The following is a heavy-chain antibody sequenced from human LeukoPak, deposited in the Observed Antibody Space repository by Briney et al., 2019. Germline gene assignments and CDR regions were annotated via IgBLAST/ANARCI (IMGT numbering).Heavy chain of an antibody. CDR1: GLTVSSNY. CDR3: ARSTRRDSEIALAEYFQH. V-gene: IGHV3-66*01. D-gene: IGHD1-26*01. Sequence: PGGSLRLSCAASGLTVSSNYMSWVRQAPGKGLEWVSVIYAGGSIYYADSVKGRFTISRDNSKNTLYLQMNSLRAEDTAVYYCARSTRRDSEIALAEYFQHWGQGTLVTVSS. J-gene: IGHJ1*01. CDR2: IYAGGSI.